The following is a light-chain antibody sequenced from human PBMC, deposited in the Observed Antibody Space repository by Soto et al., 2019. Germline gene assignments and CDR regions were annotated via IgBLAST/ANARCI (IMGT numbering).Light chain of an antibody. CDR1: QSVSSNY. J-gene: IGKJ5*01. CDR2: GAS. V-gene: IGKV3D-20*02. CDR3: QQRSNWPRT. Sequence: EIVLTQSPGTLSLSPGERATLSCRASQSVSSNYLAWYQQKPGQAPRLLLYGASSRATGIPDRFSGSESGTDFTLTISSLEPEDFAVYYCQQRSNWPRTFGQGTRLEIK.